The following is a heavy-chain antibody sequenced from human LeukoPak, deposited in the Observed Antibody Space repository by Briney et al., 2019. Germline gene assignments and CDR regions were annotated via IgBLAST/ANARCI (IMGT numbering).Heavy chain of an antibody. V-gene: IGHV3-7*01. J-gene: IGHJ6*03. CDR3: ARESSSSYYMDV. CDR1: GFTFSSYA. Sequence: GGSLRLSCAASGFTFSSYAMSWVRQAPGKGLEWVANIKQDGSEKYYVDSVKGRFTISRDNAKNSLYLQMNSLRAEDTAVYYCARESSSSYYMDVWGKGTTVTASS. D-gene: IGHD6-13*01. CDR2: IKQDGSEK.